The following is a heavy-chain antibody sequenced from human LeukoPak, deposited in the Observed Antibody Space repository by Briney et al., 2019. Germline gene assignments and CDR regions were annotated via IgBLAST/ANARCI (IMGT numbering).Heavy chain of an antibody. CDR2: ISRSGSTI. D-gene: IGHD6-19*01. CDR1: GFTFSDYY. V-gene: IGHV3-11*04. CDR3: ATSGWYGYYYFDY. Sequence: GGSLRLSCAASGFTFSDYYMSWIRQAPGKGLEWVSYISRSGSTIYYADSVKGRFTISRDNAKNSLYLQMNSMRADDAAVYYCATSGWYGYYYFDYWGQGTLVTVSS. J-gene: IGHJ4*02.